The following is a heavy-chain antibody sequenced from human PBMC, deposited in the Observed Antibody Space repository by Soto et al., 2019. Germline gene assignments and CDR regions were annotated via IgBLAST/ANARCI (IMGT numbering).Heavy chain of an antibody. D-gene: IGHD1-26*01. Sequence: GGSLRLCCAASGFTFRSYAMNWVRQAPGKGPEWVSGISGSGVTTYHANSVKGRFTISRDNSKNTLYLQVNSLRAEDTAVYYCVKGYGASHSPFDYRGQAALVTVSS. CDR1: GFTFRSYA. CDR2: ISGSGVTT. V-gene: IGHV3-23*01. CDR3: VKGYGASHSPFDY. J-gene: IGHJ4*02.